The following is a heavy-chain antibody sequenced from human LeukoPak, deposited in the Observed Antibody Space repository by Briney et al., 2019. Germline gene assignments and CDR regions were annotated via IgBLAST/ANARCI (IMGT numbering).Heavy chain of an antibody. V-gene: IGHV4-30-4*01. Sequence: PSQTLSLTCTVSGGSISSGDYYWSWIRQPPGKGLEWIGYIYYSGSNYYNPSLKSRVTISVDTSKTQFSLKLSSVTAADTAVYYCARESAEGLLPDWGQGTLVTVSS. J-gene: IGHJ4*02. D-gene: IGHD1-14*01. CDR3: ARESAEGLLPD. CDR1: GGSISSGDYY. CDR2: IYYSGSN.